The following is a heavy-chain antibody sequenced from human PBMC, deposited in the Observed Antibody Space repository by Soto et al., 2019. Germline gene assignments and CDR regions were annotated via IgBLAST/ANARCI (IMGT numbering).Heavy chain of an antibody. CDR2: ISAYNGNT. V-gene: IGHV1-18*01. D-gene: IGHD2-2*01. CDR1: GYTFTSYG. Sequence: ASVKVSCKASGYTFTSYGISWVRQAPGQGLEKMGWISAYNGNTNYAQKLQGRVTMTTDTSTSTAYMELRSLSSVDTAAYYFFIDLCYFLLVPAAATNWFDLCRQGTLVTVSS. J-gene: IGHJ5*02. CDR3: FIDLCYFLLVPAAATNWFDL.